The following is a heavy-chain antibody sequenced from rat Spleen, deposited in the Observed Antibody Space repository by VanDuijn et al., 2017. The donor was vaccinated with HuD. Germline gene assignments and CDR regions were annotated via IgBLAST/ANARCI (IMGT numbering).Heavy chain of an antibody. CDR1: GFTFSDYG. CDR3: TTRYNNYFDY. V-gene: IGHV5-20*01. J-gene: IGHJ2*01. D-gene: IGHD1-10*01. Sequence: EVQLVESGGGLVQPGRSMKLSCAASGFTFSDYGMAWVRQAPKKGLEWVAYFSHDGGSTYYRDSVKGRFTISRDNAKSTLYLQMDSLRSEDTATYYCTTRYNNYFDYWGQGVMVTVSS. CDR2: FSHDGGST.